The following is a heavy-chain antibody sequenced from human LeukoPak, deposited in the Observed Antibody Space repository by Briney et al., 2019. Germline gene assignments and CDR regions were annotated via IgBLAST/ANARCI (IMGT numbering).Heavy chain of an antibody. CDR2: ISYRGNT. V-gene: IGHV4-39*01. J-gene: IGHJ4*02. Sequence: SETLSLTCTVSGDSISSSSYYWGWIRQPPGKGLEWIGSISYRGNTYYNPSLKSRVTISVDTSKNQFSLKLSSVTAADTAVYCCARRQTPDYWGQGTLVTVSS. CDR1: GDSISSSSYY. CDR3: ARRQTPDY. D-gene: IGHD2-15*01.